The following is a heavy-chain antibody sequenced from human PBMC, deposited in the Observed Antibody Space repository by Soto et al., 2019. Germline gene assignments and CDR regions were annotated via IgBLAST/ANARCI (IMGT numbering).Heavy chain of an antibody. V-gene: IGHV5-51*01. CDR3: ARLGFPGAIYFDS. Sequence: PGESLKISCKGSGHNLTTFWIGWVRQVPGKGLEWMGIIYPGDSETKYSPDFEGQVTISADRSTNTAYLQWRSLRASDTAMYYCARLGFPGAIYFDSWGLGTLVTVSS. CDR2: IYPGDSET. J-gene: IGHJ4*02. CDR1: GHNLTTFW.